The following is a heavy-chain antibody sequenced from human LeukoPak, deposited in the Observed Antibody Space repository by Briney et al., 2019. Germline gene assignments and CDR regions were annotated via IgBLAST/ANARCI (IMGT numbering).Heavy chain of an antibody. J-gene: IGHJ4*02. D-gene: IGHD6-13*01. CDR3: ARSFFSIEAAATDY. V-gene: IGHV3-21*01. CDR2: ISSSSSYI. Sequence: GGSLRLSCAASGFTFSSYSMNWVRQAPGKGLEWVSSISSSSSYIYYADSVKGRFTIFRGNAKNSLYLQMNSLRAEDTAVYYCARSFFSIEAAATDYWGQGTLVTVSS. CDR1: GFTFSSYS.